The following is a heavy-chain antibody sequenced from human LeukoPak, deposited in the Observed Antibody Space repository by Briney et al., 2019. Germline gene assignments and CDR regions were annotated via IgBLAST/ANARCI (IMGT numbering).Heavy chain of an antibody. CDR1: GFTFSSYS. CDR2: ISSSSSYI. Sequence: GGSLRLSCAASGFTFSSYSMNWVRQAPGKGLEWVSSISSSSSYIYYAGSVKGRFTISRDNAKNSLYLQMNSLRAEDTAVYYCARDWGYDYYYGMDVWGQGPTVTVSS. CDR3: ARDWGYDYYYGMDV. V-gene: IGHV3-21*01. D-gene: IGHD3-16*01. J-gene: IGHJ6*02.